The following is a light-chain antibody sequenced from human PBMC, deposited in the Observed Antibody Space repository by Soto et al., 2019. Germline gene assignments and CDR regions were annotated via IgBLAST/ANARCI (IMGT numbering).Light chain of an antibody. V-gene: IGLV1-40*01. CDR2: GNS. Sequence: QPVLTQPPSVSGAPGQRVTISCTGSSSNIGAGYDVHWYQQLPGTAPKLLIYGNSNRHSGVPDRFSGYKSGTSASLAITGLHAEDAAYYYCQCYDSSLTVFGAGTQLTVL. J-gene: IGLJ7*01. CDR1: SSNIGAGYD. CDR3: QCYDSSLTV.